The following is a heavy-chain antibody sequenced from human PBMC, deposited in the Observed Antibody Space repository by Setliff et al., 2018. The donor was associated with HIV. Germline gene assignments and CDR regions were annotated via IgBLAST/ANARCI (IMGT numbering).Heavy chain of an antibody. J-gene: IGHJ5*02. CDR1: GYSISSGYY. CDR3: ARDFCSSTTCTNWFHP. Sequence: SETLSLTCTVSGYSISSGYYWGWIRQPPGKGLEWIGNIYHSGSTYYNPSLKSRVTISVDTSKNQFSLKLSSVTAADTAVYYCARDFCSSTTCTNWFHPWGQGTLVTVSS. D-gene: IGHD2-2*01. CDR2: IYHSGST. V-gene: IGHV4-38-2*02.